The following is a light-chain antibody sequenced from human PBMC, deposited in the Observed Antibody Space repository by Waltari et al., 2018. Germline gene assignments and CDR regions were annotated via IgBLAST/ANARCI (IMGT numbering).Light chain of an antibody. CDR1: QIISSW. J-gene: IGKJ2*01. CDR3: QQYESYSFT. V-gene: IGKV1-5*03. CDR2: KAS. Sequence: DIQMTQSPSTLSASVGDRVTITCRASQIISSWLAWYQQKPGRAPKLLIYKASSLESGVPSRFSGSGSGTEFTLTISSLQPDDFATYFCQQYESYSFTFGQGTKLEMK.